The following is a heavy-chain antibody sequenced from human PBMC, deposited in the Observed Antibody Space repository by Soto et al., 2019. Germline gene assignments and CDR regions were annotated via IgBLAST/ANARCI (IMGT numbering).Heavy chain of an antibody. CDR2: INPNSGGT. CDR1: GYTFTGYY. Sequence: ASVKVSCKASGYTFTGYYMDWVRQAPGQGLEWMGWINPNSGGTNYAQKFQGRFTISRDNSRNTVYLQVNSLRAEDTAVYYCAKDKDTYGSDYYFDYWGQRTLVTVSS. CDR3: AKDKDTYGSDYYFDY. V-gene: IGHV1-2*02. J-gene: IGHJ4*02. D-gene: IGHD5-18*01.